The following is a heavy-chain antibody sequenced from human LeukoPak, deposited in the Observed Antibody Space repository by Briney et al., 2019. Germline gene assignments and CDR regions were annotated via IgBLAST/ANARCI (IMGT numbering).Heavy chain of an antibody. CDR2: ISAYNSNT. D-gene: IGHD3-22*01. V-gene: IGHV1-18*01. Sequence: GASVKVSCKASGYTFTSYGISWVRQAPGQGLEWMGWISAYNSNTSYAQKLQGRVTMTTDTSTSTAYMELRSLRSDDTAVYYCARHPITMIIHPGDYWGQGTLVTVSS. J-gene: IGHJ4*02. CDR1: GYTFTSYG. CDR3: ARHPITMIIHPGDY.